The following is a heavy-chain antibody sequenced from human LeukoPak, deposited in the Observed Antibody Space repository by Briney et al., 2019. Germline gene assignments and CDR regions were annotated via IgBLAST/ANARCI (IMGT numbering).Heavy chain of an antibody. CDR1: GGSFSGYH. CDR3: ARVGLSSGWSDY. D-gene: IGHD6-19*01. CDR2: INHSGST. Sequence: SETLSLTCAVYGGSFSGYHWSWIRQPPGKGLEWIGEINHSGSTNYNPSLKSRVTTSVDTSKNQFSLKLSSVTAADTAVYYCARVGLSSGWSDYWGQGTLVTVSS. V-gene: IGHV4-34*01. J-gene: IGHJ4*02.